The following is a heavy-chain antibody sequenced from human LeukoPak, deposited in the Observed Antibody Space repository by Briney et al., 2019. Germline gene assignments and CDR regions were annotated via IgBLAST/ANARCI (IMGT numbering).Heavy chain of an antibody. J-gene: IGHJ4*02. CDR1: GEVFTGYY. CDR3: GGDINGYDPDY. CDR2: INPNSGGT. D-gene: IGHD5-12*01. V-gene: IGHV1-2*02. Sequence: VKVSFKASGEVFTGYYMHWVRKAPGQGLEWMGWINPNSGGTNYAQKFQGRVTMTRDTSISTAYMGLSRLRSDDTAVYYLGGDINGYDPDYWGQGTLVTVSS.